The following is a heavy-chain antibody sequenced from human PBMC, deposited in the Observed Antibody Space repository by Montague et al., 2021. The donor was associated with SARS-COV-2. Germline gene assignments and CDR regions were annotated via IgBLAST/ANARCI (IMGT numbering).Heavy chain of an antibody. CDR1: GYIFSRYS. CDR3: ARDWYCRGGRCHNTFDI. CDR2: ISTYDYKT. J-gene: IGHJ3*02. D-gene: IGHD2-15*01. V-gene: IGHV1-18*01. Sequence: SVKVSCTASGYIFSRYSISWVRQAPGQGLEWMGWISTYDYKTNYSQMVQGRVTVTTDTSTSTVYMELRSLRSDDTAVYYCARDWYCRGGRCHNTFDIWGQGTLVTVSS.